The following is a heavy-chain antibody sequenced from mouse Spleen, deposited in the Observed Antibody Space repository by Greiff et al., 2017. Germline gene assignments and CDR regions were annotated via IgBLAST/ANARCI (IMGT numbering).Heavy chain of an antibody. CDR2: ISSGSSTI. V-gene: IGHV5-17*01. CDR1: GFTFSDYG. Sequence: DVMLVESGGGLVKPGGSLKLSCAASGFTFSDYGMHWVRQAPEKGLEWVAYISSGSSTIYYADTVKGRFTISRDNAKNTLFLQMTSLRSEDTAMYYCAKHSMDYWGQGTSVTVSS. J-gene: IGHJ4*01. CDR3: AKHSMDY.